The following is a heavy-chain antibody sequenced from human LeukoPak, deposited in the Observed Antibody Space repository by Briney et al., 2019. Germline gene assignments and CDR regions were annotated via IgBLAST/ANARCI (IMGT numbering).Heavy chain of an antibody. J-gene: IGHJ6*04. CDR2: IYYSGST. CDR1: GGSISSYY. Sequence: SETLSLTCTVSGGSISSYYWSWIRQPPGKGLEWIGYIYYSGSTNYNPSLKSRVTISVDTSKNQFSLKLSSVTAADTAVYYCARTTGFGEFLYYYYGMDVWGKGTTVTVSS. CDR3: ARTTGFGEFLYYYYGMDV. D-gene: IGHD3-10*01. V-gene: IGHV4-59*01.